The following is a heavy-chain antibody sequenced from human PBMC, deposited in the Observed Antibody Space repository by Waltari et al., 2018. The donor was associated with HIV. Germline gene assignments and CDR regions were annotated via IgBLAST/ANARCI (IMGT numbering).Heavy chain of an antibody. J-gene: IGHJ4*02. Sequence: QVRLRESGPGLVRPSQTLSLTCTVSGGSIGSGDPSWNWIRQLPGRGLEWIGYVFDRGTTYYNPSLSNRVTISLDTSKNQVSLNLSSVTAADTAVYYCSRGDLGYGYDNYFDYWGQGTLLTVSS. CDR2: VFDRGTT. D-gene: IGHD3-22*01. V-gene: IGHV4-30-4*08. CDR3: SRGDLGYGYDNYFDY. CDR1: GGSIGSGDPS.